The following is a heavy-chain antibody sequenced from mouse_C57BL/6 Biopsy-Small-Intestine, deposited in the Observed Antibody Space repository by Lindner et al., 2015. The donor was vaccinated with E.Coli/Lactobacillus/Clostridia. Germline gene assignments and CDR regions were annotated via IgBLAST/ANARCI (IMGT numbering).Heavy chain of an antibody. CDR1: GYTFTNFD. CDR2: MNPNSGNT. V-gene: IGHV1-84*02. CDR3: ARGILTTHWYLNYLDY. J-gene: IGHJ4*01. Sequence: SVKVSCKASGYTFTNFDITWVRQAPGQGLEWMGWMNPNSGNTGYAQKFQGRVTFTRNTSIDTAYMELSSLRSDDTAIYYCARGILTTHWYLNYLDYWGQGTLVTVSS. D-gene: IGHD1-3*01.